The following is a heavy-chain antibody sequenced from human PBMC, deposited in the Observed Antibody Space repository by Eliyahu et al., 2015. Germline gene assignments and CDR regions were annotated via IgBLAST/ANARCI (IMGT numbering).Heavy chain of an antibody. CDR1: GGSVSSDSYY. V-gene: IGHV4-61*01. CDR3: ARDGWSSLPY. D-gene: IGHD1-26*01. Sequence: QVQLQESGPGLVKPSETLSLTCTVSGGSVSSDSYYWNWIRQPPGKGLEWIGYIFNSETTYNSSLKSRVTISVDTSKNQFSLKLTSVTAADTAVYYCARDGWSSLPYWGQGTLVTVSS. CDR2: IFNSET. J-gene: IGHJ4*02.